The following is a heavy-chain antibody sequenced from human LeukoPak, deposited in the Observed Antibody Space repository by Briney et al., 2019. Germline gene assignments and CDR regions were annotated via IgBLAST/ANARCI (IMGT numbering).Heavy chain of an antibody. CDR1: GYTFTGYY. J-gene: IGHJ4*02. Sequence: ASVKVSCKASGYTFTGYYMHWVRQAPGQGLEWMGWINPNSGGTNYAQKFQGRVTMTRDTSISTAYMELSRLRSDDTAVYYCARVPIVLMVYADENFDYWGQGTLVTVSS. V-gene: IGHV1-2*02. CDR2: INPNSGGT. D-gene: IGHD2-8*01. CDR3: ARVPIVLMVYADENFDY.